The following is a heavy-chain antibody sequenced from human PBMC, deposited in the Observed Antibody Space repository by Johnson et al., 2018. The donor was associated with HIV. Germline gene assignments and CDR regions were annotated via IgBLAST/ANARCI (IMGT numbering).Heavy chain of an antibody. Sequence: QVQLVESGGGVVQPGRSLRLSCAASGFTFSSYAMHWVRQAPGKGLEGVAVISYDGSNKYYADSVKGRFTISRDNSKNTLYLQMNSLRPEDTAVYYCARSSGYYGTDAFDIWGQGTMVTVSS. CDR1: GFTFSSYA. V-gene: IGHV3-30-3*01. CDR2: ISYDGSNK. J-gene: IGHJ3*02. CDR3: ARSSGYYGTDAFDI. D-gene: IGHD3-22*01.